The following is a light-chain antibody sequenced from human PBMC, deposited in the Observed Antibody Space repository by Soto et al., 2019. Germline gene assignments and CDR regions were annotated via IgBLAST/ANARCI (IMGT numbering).Light chain of an antibody. J-gene: IGKJ4*01. CDR1: HSLIQW. V-gene: IGKV1-5*03. Sequence: DIQMTQTPSTLSASVGDTVTVTCRASHSLIQWLALYQQKPGKAPKLLIYEASTLQSGVPSRFSGSGSGTEFTLTISSLQPDDSATYYCQQYNTFLTFGGGTKVDIK. CDR3: QQYNTFLT. CDR2: EAS.